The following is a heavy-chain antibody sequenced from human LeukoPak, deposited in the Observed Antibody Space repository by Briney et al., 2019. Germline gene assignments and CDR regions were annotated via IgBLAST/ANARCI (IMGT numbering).Heavy chain of an antibody. CDR1: GGTFNNYA. CDR2: IIPIFGTA. Sequence: VASVKVSYKDSGGTFNNYAISWVRQAPGHGLEWMGGIIPIFGTANYAQKFQGRVTITADKSTSTAYMELSSLRSEDTAVYYCARYYYDSSGYSLNYWGQGTLVTVSS. D-gene: IGHD3-22*01. V-gene: IGHV1-69*06. J-gene: IGHJ4*02. CDR3: ARYYYDSSGYSLNY.